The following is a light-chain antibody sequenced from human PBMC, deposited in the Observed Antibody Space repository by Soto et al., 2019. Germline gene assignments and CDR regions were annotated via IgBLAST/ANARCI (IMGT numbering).Light chain of an antibody. CDR1: SSDVGSYNL. V-gene: IGLV2-23*02. J-gene: IGLJ1*01. CDR3: CSYAGSSTYV. Sequence: QSVLTRPASVSGAAGQATTISCTGTSSDVGSYNLVSWYQQHPGKAPKLMIYEVSKRPSGVSNRFSGSKSGNTASLTISGLQAEDEADYYCCSYAGSSTYVFGTGTKVTVL. CDR2: EVS.